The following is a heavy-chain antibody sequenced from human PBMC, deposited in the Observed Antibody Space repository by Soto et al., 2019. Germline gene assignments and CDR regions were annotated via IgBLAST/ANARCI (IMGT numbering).Heavy chain of an antibody. V-gene: IGHV3-23*01. CDR1: GFTFSSYA. CDR2: ISGSGGST. D-gene: IGHD2-15*01. Sequence: EVQLLESGGGLVQPGGSLRLSCAASGFTFSSYAMSWVRQAPGKGLEWVSAISGSGGSTYYADSVKGRFTISRDNSKSTLYLQMNSLRAEDTAVYYCAKGLAATPWSDYYYYMDVGCRVTTVTVCS. CDR3: AKGLAATPWSDYYYYMDV. J-gene: IGHJ6*03.